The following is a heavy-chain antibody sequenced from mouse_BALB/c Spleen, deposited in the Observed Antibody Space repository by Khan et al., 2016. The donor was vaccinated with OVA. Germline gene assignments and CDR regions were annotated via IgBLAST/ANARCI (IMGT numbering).Heavy chain of an antibody. D-gene: IGHD2-14*01. CDR1: GYSITSGYG. V-gene: IGHV3-2*02. CDR3: ARTDRTKT. Sequence: EVQLQESGPGLVKPSQSLSLTCTVTGYSITSGYGWNWNRQFPGNKLEWMGYISYSGSTNYNPSLKSRTTITRDTSNNQSFLQLSSVTTEDTATYYSARTDRTKTWDKGTTLTVS. J-gene: IGHJ2*01. CDR2: ISYSGST.